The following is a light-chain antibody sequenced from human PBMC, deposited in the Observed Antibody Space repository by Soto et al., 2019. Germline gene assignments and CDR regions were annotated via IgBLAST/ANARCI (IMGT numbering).Light chain of an antibody. J-gene: IGLJ2*01. Sequence: QSVLTQPPSVSGAPGQRVTISCTGSSSNIGAGYDVHWYQQLPGRAPKLLIYGNINRPSGVPDRFSGSKSGTSASLAITGLQAEDEADYYCLSFESSLSVVFGGGTKVTVL. CDR1: SSNIGAGYD. V-gene: IGLV1-40*01. CDR3: LSFESSLSVV. CDR2: GNI.